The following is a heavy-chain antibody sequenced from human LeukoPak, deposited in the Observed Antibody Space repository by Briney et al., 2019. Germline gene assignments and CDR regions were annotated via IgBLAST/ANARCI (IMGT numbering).Heavy chain of an antibody. CDR1: GFTVSSNY. D-gene: IGHD4-23*01. J-gene: IGHJ3*02. CDR3: ARDYGGKDAFDI. V-gene: IGHV3-66*02. CDR2: IYSGGST. Sequence: GGSLRLSCAASGFTVSSNYMSWVRQAPGKGLEWVSVIYSGGSTYYADSVKGRFTISRDNSKNTLHLQMNSLRAEDTAVYYCARDYGGKDAFDIWGQGTMVTVSS.